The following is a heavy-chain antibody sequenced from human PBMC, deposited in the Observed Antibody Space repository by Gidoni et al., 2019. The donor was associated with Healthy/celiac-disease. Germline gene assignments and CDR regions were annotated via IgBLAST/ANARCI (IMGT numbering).Heavy chain of an antibody. D-gene: IGHD3-10*01. J-gene: IGHJ6*02. CDR3: ARGYYGDKYYYGMDV. CDR1: GYTFPSYA. CDR2: INAGNGNT. V-gene: IGHV1-3*01. Sequence: QVQLVQSGAEVKKPGASVKVSCKASGYTFPSYAMHWVRQAPGQRLEWMGWINAGNGNTKYSQKFQGRVTITRDTSASTAYMELSSLRSEDTAVYYCARGYYGDKYYYGMDVWGQGTTVTVSS.